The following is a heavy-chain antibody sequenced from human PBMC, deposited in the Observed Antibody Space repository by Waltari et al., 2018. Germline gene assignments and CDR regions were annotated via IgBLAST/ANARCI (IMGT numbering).Heavy chain of an antibody. CDR3: TTDRRRGYDPQFDY. V-gene: IGHV3-15*01. Sequence: EVQLVESGGGLVKPGGSLRLSCAASGFSFSDAWMSWVRLAPGKGLEWVGRIRSKADGRKIDYAAPVKGRFTISRDDSKTTLYMQLNSLKDEDTAVYYCTTDRRRGYDPQFDYWGQGTLVTVSS. CDR1: GFSFSDAW. J-gene: IGHJ4*02. D-gene: IGHD5-12*01. CDR2: IRSKADGRKI.